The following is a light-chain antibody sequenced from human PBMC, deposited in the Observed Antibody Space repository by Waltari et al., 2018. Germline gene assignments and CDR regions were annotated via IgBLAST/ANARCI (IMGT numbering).Light chain of an antibody. J-gene: IGLJ2*01. CDR1: SSDVGAYGQ. Sequence: QSALTQPGPVSGSPGQSITIPCTGTSSDVGAYGQVSWYQQKPDKAPTLLIFDVNNRALVVSNRFSGSKSGNTASLTISGLQAEDESDYYCFSFTARGTWIFGGGTRLTVV. V-gene: IGLV2-14*03. CDR2: DVN. CDR3: FSFTARGTWI.